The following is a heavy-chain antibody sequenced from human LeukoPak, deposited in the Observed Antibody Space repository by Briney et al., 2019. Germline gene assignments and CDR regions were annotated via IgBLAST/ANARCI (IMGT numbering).Heavy chain of an antibody. Sequence: ASETLSLTCTVSGGSISGYYWSWIRQPPGKGLEWIGYIYYSGSTNYNPSLKSRLTISIDTSENQFSLKLSSVTAADTAVCYCAREYSSSSGRRAFDIWGQGTMVTVSS. V-gene: IGHV4-59*08. CDR2: IYYSGST. J-gene: IGHJ3*02. CDR1: GGSISGYY. CDR3: AREYSSSSGRRAFDI. D-gene: IGHD6-6*01.